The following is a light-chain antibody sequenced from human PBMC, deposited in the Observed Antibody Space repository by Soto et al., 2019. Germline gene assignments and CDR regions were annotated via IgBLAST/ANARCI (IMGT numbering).Light chain of an antibody. V-gene: IGKV3-20*01. CDR2: GAS. CDR1: QSVTSSY. Sequence: EIVLTQSPGTLSLSPGERATLSCRASQSVTSSYLAWYQQNPGQAPRLLIYGASSRATGIPDRFSGSGSGTDFTLTISRLEPEDVAVYYCQQYGSSHTFGGGTKVEIK. J-gene: IGKJ4*01. CDR3: QQYGSSHT.